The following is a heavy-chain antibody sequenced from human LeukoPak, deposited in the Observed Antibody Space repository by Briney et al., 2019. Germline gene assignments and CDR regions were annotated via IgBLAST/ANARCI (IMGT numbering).Heavy chain of an antibody. CDR1: GFTFSSYA. V-gene: IGHV3-30*03. D-gene: IGHD2-15*01. J-gene: IGHJ6*03. CDR2: ISYDGSKK. CDR3: ARDPGYCSGGSCQYCYYYYMDV. Sequence: PGGSLRLSCAASGFTFSSYAMHWVRQAPGQGLEWVALISYDGSKKYYADSVKGRFTISRDNAKNSLYLQMNSLRAEDTAVYYCARDPGYCSGGSCQYCYYYYMDVWGKGTTVTVSS.